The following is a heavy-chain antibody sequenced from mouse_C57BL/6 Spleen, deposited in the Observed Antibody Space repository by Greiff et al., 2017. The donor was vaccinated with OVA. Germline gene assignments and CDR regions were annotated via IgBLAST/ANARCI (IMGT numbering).Heavy chain of an antibody. V-gene: IGHV7-1*01. CDR2: SRNKANDYTT. J-gene: IGHJ4*01. CDR1: GFTFSDFY. D-gene: IGHD4-1*01. Sequence: EVKLMESGGGLVQSGRSLRLSCATSGFTFSDFYMEWVRQAPGKGLEWIAASRNKANDYTTEYSASVKGRFIVSRDTSQSILYLQMNALRAEDTAIYYCARDANWDGGAMDYWGQGTSVTVSS. CDR3: ARDANWDGGAMDY.